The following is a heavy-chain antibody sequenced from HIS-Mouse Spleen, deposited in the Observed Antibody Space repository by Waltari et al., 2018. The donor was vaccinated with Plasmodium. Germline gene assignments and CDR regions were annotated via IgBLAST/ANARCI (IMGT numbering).Heavy chain of an antibody. D-gene: IGHD6-13*01. V-gene: IGHV1-2*02. CDR2: INPNRGGT. Sequence: QVQLVQSGAEVKKPGASVKVSCKASGYTFTGYYMHWVRQAPGQGLEWMGGINPNRGGTKYAQKFQGRVTMTRDTSISTAYMELRRLRSDDTAVYYCARVLGYKAAAGTFVEYFQHWGQGTLVTVSS. CDR1: GYTFTGYY. CDR3: ARVLGYKAAAGTFVEYFQH. J-gene: IGHJ1*01.